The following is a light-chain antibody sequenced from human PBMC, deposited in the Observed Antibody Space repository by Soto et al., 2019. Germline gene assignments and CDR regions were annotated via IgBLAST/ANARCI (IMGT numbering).Light chain of an antibody. CDR3: SSYTSSSTYVV. V-gene: IGLV2-14*01. CDR2: DVS. CDR1: SSDVGGYNY. J-gene: IGLJ2*01. Sequence: QSALTQPASVSGSPGQSITISCTGTSSDVGGYNYVSWYQQHPGKAPKLMIYDVSNRPSGVSNRFSGSKSGNTASLTISGLHAEDEADYYCSSYTSSSTYVVVGGGTQLTVL.